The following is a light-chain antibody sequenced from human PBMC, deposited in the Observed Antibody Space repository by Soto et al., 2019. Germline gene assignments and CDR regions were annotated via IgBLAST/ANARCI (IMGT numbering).Light chain of an antibody. CDR1: SSDVGGYNY. Sequence: QSVLTQPPSASGSPGQSVTISCTGTSSDVGGYNYVSWYQQHPGKAPKLMIYEVSKRPSGVPDRFSGSKSGNTASLTVSGLQAEDEADYYCSSYAGSPSYVFGTGTKGTVL. CDR3: SSYAGSPSYV. CDR2: EVS. V-gene: IGLV2-8*01. J-gene: IGLJ1*01.